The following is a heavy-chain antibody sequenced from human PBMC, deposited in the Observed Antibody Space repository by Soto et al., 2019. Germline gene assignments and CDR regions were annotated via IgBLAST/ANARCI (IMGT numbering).Heavy chain of an antibody. Sequence: EVQLLESGGGLVQPGGSLRLSCAASGFTFNSYAMSWVRQAPGKGLEWVSAISASGDSTYYADAVKGRFTISRDNSKNTLYLEMNSLRDEDTALYYCAKTPLTIRPGIFGFDPWGQGTLVTVSS. CDR3: AKTPLTIRPGIFGFDP. D-gene: IGHD3-3*01. V-gene: IGHV3-23*01. CDR1: GFTFNSYA. CDR2: ISASGDST. J-gene: IGHJ5*02.